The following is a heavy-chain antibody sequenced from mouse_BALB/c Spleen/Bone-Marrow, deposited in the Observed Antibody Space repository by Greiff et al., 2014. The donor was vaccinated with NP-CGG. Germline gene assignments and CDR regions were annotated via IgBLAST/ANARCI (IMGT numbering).Heavy chain of an antibody. CDR1: GYTFTSYY. Sequence: VHLVESGAELVKPGASVKLSCKASGYTFTSYYMYWVKQRPGQGLEWIGEINHSNGYTNFNEKFKSKATLTVDKSSSTAYTQLSSLTSEDSAVYYCTREGAYWGQGTLVTVSA. J-gene: IGHJ3*01. V-gene: IGHV1S81*02. CDR2: INHSNGYT. CDR3: TREGAY.